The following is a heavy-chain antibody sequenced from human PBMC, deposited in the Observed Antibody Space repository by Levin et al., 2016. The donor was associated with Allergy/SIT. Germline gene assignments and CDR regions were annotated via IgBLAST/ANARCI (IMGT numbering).Heavy chain of an antibody. D-gene: IGHD5-24*01. CDR2: IYYSGST. Sequence: WIRQPPGKGLEWIGYIYYSGSTNYNPSLKSRVTISVDTSKNQFSLKLSSVTAADTAVYYCARRDGYNYDFDYWGQGTLVTVSS. V-gene: IGHV4-59*08. J-gene: IGHJ4*02. CDR3: ARRDGYNYDFDY.